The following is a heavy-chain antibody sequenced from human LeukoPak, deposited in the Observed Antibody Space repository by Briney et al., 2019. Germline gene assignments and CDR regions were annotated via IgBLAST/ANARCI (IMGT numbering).Heavy chain of an antibody. J-gene: IGHJ4*01. CDR2: MSSAGTTI. D-gene: IGHD2-2*01. Sequence: GGSLRLSCAASGFSLNGYGMHWVRQAAGKGLVCVARMSSAGTTINYADSVKGRFTISSDNDGNALYLHMSSLRADDTAIYYCIREIQVRASASLGYWGQGTLVTVSS. V-gene: IGHV3-74*01. CDR1: GFSLNGYG. CDR3: IREIQVRASASLGY.